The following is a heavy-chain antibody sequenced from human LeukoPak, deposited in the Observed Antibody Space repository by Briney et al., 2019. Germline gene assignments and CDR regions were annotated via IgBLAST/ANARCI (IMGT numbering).Heavy chain of an antibody. D-gene: IGHD3-10*01. V-gene: IGHV3-74*01. CDR3: ARGSGVGDY. CDR2: INGDGSRT. CDR1: GFTFNSYW. Sequence: GGSLTLYCAASGFTFNSYWMHWVRPAPGKGLLWVSRINGDGSRTNYADYVKGRFTISRDNAKNTLYLQMNSLRAEETAVYYCARGSGVGDYWGQGTLVTVSS. J-gene: IGHJ4*02.